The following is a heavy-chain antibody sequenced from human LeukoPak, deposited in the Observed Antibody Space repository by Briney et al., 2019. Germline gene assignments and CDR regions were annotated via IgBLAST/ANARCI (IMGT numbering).Heavy chain of an antibody. CDR1: GFTFSSYS. D-gene: IGHD5-18*01. J-gene: IGHJ3*02. CDR2: ISSSSSYI. CDR3: AKEASGYSYGLDAFDI. Sequence: PGGSLRLSCAASGFTFSSYSMNWVRQAPGKGLEWVSSISSSSSYIYYADSVKGRFTLSRDNAENSLYLQMNSLRGEDTAVYYCAKEASGYSYGLDAFDIWGQGTTVTVSS. V-gene: IGHV3-21*01.